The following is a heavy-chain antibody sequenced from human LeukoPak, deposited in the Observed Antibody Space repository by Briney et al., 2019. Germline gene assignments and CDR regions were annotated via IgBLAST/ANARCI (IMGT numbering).Heavy chain of an antibody. CDR2: INWNAGST. Sequence: GGSLRLSCTVSEFTSDNYGVSWVRQAPGKGLEWVAGINWNAGSTSYADSVKGRFTISRDNAKNSVFLQMNSLRAEDTAVYYCAKDRSLYHYYFDYWGQGTLVTVSS. J-gene: IGHJ4*02. V-gene: IGHV3-20*04. D-gene: IGHD2-15*01. CDR3: AKDRSLYHYYFDY. CDR1: EFTSDNYG.